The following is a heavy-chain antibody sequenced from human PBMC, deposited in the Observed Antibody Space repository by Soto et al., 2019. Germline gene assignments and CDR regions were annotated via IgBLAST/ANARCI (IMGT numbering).Heavy chain of an antibody. CDR1: GGSISSSS. J-gene: IGHJ4*02. V-gene: IGHV4-59*01. CDR3: ARARFCTSTSCYYYFDF. CDR2: IYNNGRT. D-gene: IGHD2-2*01. Sequence: PSETLSLTCTVSGGSISSSSWGWIRQPPGRGLEWIGYIYNNGRTDYNPSLKSRVTISVDTSQNHFSLKLSSVTPAATAVYYCARARFCTSTSCYYYFDFWGQGTLVTVSS.